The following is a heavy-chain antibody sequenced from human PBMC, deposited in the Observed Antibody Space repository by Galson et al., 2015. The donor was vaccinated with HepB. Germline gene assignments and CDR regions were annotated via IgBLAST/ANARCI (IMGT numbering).Heavy chain of an antibody. CDR3: ARDPGEAYCGGDCYFGPGVSFDY. Sequence: SLRLSCAASGFTFSSYAMHWVRQAPGKGLEWVAVISYDGSNKYYADSVKGRFTISRDNSKNTLYLQMNSLRAEDTAVYYCARDPGEAYCGGDCYFGPGVSFDYWGQGTLVTVSS. D-gene: IGHD2-21*02. CDR1: GFTFSSYA. CDR2: ISYDGSNK. J-gene: IGHJ4*02. V-gene: IGHV3-30-3*01.